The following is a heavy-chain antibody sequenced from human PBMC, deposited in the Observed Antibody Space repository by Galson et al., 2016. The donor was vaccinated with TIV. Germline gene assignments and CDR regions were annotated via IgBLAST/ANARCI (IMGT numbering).Heavy chain of an antibody. CDR1: GYTLTSHD. Sequence: SVKVSCKASGYTLTSHDINWVRQATGQGLEWMGWMNPNSGNTGYAQKFRGRVTMTRNTSVRTAYMELSSLRSEDTAVYYCARSGDYGDYWGQGTLVTVSS. V-gene: IGHV1-8*02. CDR2: MNPNSGNT. D-gene: IGHD4-17*01. CDR3: ARSGDYGDY. J-gene: IGHJ4*02.